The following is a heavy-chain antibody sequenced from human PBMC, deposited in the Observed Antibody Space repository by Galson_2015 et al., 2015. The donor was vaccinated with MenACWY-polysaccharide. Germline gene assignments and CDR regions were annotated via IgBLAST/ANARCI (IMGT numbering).Heavy chain of an antibody. J-gene: IGHJ4*02. CDR2: VRNKANSHTT. CDR1: GFTFSDHY. D-gene: IGHD2-15*01. V-gene: IGHV3-72*01. Sequence: SLRLSCAASGFTFSDHYMDWVRQAPGKGLEWVARVRNKANSHTTEYAASVKGRFTISRDDPKNSLYLQMNSLKTEDTAVYYCARTGYCSIGTCYSDYSDYWGQGTLVSVSS. CDR3: ARTGYCSIGTCYSDYSDY.